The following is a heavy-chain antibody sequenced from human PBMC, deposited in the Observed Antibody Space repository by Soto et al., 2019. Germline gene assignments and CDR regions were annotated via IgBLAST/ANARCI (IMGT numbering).Heavy chain of an antibody. CDR3: ATQAYCGGDCYRGWFDP. CDR1: GFTFSSYA. D-gene: IGHD2-21*02. Sequence: EVQLLESGGGLVQPGGSLRLSCAASGFTFSSYAMSWVRQAPGKGLEWVSAISGSGGSTYYADSVKGRFTISRDNSKNTLYLQMNSLRAEDTAVYYCATQAYCGGDCYRGWFDPWGQGSLVTVSS. J-gene: IGHJ5*02. CDR2: ISGSGGST. V-gene: IGHV3-23*01.